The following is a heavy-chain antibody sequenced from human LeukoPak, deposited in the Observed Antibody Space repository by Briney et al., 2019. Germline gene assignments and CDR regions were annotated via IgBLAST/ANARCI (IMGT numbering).Heavy chain of an antibody. CDR3: ARDSVTTYFDY. V-gene: IGHV3-7*01. D-gene: IGHD4-11*01. J-gene: IGHJ4*02. CDR1: GFTYSSYW. Sequence: GGSLRLSCAASGFTYSSYWMSWVRQAPGRGLEWVANIKQDGSEKYYVDSVKGRFTISRDNAKNSLYLQMNSLRAEDTAVYYCARDSVTTYFDYWGQGTLVTVSS. CDR2: IKQDGSEK.